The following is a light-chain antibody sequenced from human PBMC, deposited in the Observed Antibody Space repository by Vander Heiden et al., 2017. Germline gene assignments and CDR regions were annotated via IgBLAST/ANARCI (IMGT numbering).Light chain of an antibody. CDR2: GTS. CDR3: QQYGSSPKYT. Sequence: EIVLTQFPGTLSLSPGERATLSCRVSQSVSSNYLAWYQQKPGQAPRLVIYGTSTRATGIPDRFSGSGSETDFTLTISRLEPEDFAVYYCQQYGSSPKYTFGQGTKLEIK. J-gene: IGKJ2*01. V-gene: IGKV3-20*01. CDR1: QSVSSNY.